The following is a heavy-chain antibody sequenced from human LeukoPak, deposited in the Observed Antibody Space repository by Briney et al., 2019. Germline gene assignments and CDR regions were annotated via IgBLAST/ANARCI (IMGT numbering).Heavy chain of an antibody. CDR3: ARSTSGLYSWFDP. Sequence: PGGSLRLSCAASGFTFSSYARQWVRQAPGKGEEGVGVISYDGSNNYYADSVKGRFTISRDNSKNTLYLQMNGLRTADMAVYYCARSTSGLYSWFDPWGQGTLVTVSS. CDR1: GFTFSSYA. CDR2: ISYDGSNN. D-gene: IGHD5-12*01. V-gene: IGHV3-30*04. J-gene: IGHJ5*02.